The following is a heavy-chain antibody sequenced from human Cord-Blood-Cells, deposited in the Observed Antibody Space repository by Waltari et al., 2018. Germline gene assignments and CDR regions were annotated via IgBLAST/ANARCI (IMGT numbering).Heavy chain of an antibody. CDR3: ARGRDY. Sequence: AGLLKPSETLSLTCAVYGGSFSGYYWSWIRQPPGKGLEWIGEINHSGSTNYNPSLKSRVTISVDTSKNQFSLKLSSVTAADTAVYYCARGRDYWGQGTLVTVSS. CDR1: GGSFSGYY. CDR2: INHSGST. V-gene: IGHV4-34*01. J-gene: IGHJ4*02.